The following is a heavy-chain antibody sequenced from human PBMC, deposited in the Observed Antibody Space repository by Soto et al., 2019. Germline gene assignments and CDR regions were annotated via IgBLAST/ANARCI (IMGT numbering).Heavy chain of an antibody. CDR3: ARSDIVLVPAASPLEGPYGMDV. CDR1: GYTFTNSG. D-gene: IGHD2-2*01. CDR2: ISTDNGNT. J-gene: IGHJ6*02. Sequence: GASVKVSCKASGYTFTNSGISWVRQAPGQGLEWMGWISTDNGNTNYAQHLQGRVSMTTDTSTSTAYMDLRSLRSDDTAVYYCARSDIVLVPAASPLEGPYGMDVWGQGTTVTVSS. V-gene: IGHV1-18*01.